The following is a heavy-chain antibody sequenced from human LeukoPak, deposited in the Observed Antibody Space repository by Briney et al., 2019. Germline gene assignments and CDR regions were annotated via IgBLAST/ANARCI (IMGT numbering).Heavy chain of an antibody. Sequence: GGSLRLSCAVSGFTFSTYWMNWVRQAPGKGLVWVSRINSDGTATHYADSVQGRFTISRANAKNQLILQMNTLRAEDTAVLYCIRINEADSDLGQGALVTGSS. CDR1: GFTFSTYW. CDR2: INSDGTAT. CDR3: IRINEADSD. D-gene: IGHD1-1*01. J-gene: IGHJ4*02. V-gene: IGHV3-74*01.